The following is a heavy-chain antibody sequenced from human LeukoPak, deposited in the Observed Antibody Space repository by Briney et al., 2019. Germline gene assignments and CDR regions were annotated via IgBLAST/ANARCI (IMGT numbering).Heavy chain of an antibody. Sequence: SETLSLTCAVYGGSFSGYYWSWIRQPPGKGLEWIGEINHSGSTNYNPSLKSRVTISVDTSKNQFSLKLSSVTAVDTAVYCCARYDILTGLLVFDYWGQGTLVTVSS. J-gene: IGHJ4*02. D-gene: IGHD3-9*01. V-gene: IGHV4-34*01. CDR1: GGSFSGYY. CDR3: ARYDILTGLLVFDY. CDR2: INHSGST.